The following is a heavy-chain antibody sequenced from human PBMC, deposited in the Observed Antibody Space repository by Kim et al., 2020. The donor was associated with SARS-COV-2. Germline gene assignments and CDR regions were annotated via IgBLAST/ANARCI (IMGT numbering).Heavy chain of an antibody. V-gene: IGHV3-48*03. Sequence: GGSLRLSCAASGFTFSSYEMNWVRQAPGKGLEWVSYISSSGSTIYYADSVKGRFTISRDNAKNSLYLQMNSLRAEDTAVYYCARVLYSGSGYYFDYWGQGTLVTVSS. CDR2: ISSSGSTI. CDR1: GFTFSSYE. D-gene: IGHD1-26*01. J-gene: IGHJ4*02. CDR3: ARVLYSGSGYYFDY.